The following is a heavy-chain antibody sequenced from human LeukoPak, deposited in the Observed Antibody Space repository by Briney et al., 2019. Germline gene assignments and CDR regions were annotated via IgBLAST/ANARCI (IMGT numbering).Heavy chain of an antibody. J-gene: IGHJ5*02. Sequence: SSETLSLTCTVSGGSISSGSYYWSWIRQPAGKGLEWIGRIYTSGSTNYNPSHKSRVTISVDTSKNQFSLKLSSVTAADTAVYYCARASYIYCSGGSCYPELSWFDPWGQGTLVTVSS. CDR1: GGSISSGSYY. V-gene: IGHV4-61*02. CDR2: IYTSGST. CDR3: ARASYIYCSGGSCYPELSWFDP. D-gene: IGHD2-15*01.